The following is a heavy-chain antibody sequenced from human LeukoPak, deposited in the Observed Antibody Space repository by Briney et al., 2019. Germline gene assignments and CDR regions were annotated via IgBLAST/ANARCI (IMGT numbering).Heavy chain of an antibody. J-gene: IGHJ4*02. CDR3: ARGDDYGDYEAY. CDR1: GGSISSYY. D-gene: IGHD4-17*01. V-gene: IGHV4-59*01. Sequence: SETLSLTCTVSGGSISSYYWSWIRQPPGKGLEWIGYIYYSGSTNYNPSLKSRVTISVDTSKNQFSLKLSSVTAADTAVYYCARGDDYGDYEAYWGQGTLVTDSS. CDR2: IYYSGST.